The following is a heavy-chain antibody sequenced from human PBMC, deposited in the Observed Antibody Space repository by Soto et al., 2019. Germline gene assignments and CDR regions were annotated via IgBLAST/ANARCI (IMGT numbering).Heavy chain of an antibody. Sequence: ASVKVSCKASGYTFTSYGISWVRQAPGQGLEWMGWISAYNGNTNYAQKLQGRVTMTTDTSTSTAYMELRSLRSDDTAVYYCARDLPADCYGSGSYFYWGQGTLVTVSS. J-gene: IGHJ4*02. CDR3: ARDLPADCYGSGSYFY. CDR1: GYTFTSYG. D-gene: IGHD3-10*01. V-gene: IGHV1-18*01. CDR2: ISAYNGNT.